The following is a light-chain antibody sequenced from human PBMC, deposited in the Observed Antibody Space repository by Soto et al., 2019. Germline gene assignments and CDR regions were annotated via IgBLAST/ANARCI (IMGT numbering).Light chain of an antibody. CDR3: QQTYSAPPWT. Sequence: IQMTQSPSSLSASVGDRVTITCRASQGISNDLGWYQQKPGKAPDLLIYTTTSLQSEVPSRFSGSGSETHFTLTITSLQPEDFATYFCQQTYSAPPWTFGPGTKVEIK. V-gene: IGKV1-39*01. J-gene: IGKJ1*01. CDR2: TTT. CDR1: QGISND.